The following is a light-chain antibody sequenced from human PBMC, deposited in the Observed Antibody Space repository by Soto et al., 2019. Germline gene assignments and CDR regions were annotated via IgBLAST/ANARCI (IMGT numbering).Light chain of an antibody. Sequence: EFVLTQSPATLSLSPGEKATLSCRASQDINTYLGWYQQKPGQPPRLLIYDASNRASGIPARFTGSGSGTDFTLTIDTLEPEDFAIYYCQQRSNWPPWTFGQGTKVDIK. V-gene: IGKV3-11*01. CDR3: QQRSNWPPWT. CDR1: QDINTY. CDR2: DAS. J-gene: IGKJ1*01.